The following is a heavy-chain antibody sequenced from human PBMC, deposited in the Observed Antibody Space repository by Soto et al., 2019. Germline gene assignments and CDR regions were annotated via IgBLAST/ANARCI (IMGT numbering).Heavy chain of an antibody. J-gene: IGHJ6*02. V-gene: IGHV3-23*01. CDR1: GFTFSSYA. CDR3: ARRSPGIAAAGHYYYYGMDV. D-gene: IGHD6-13*01. CDR2: ISGSGGST. Sequence: GGSLRLSCAASGFTFSSYAMSWVRQAPGKGLEWVSAISGSGGSTYYADSVKGRFTISRDNSKNTLYLQMNSLRAEDTAVYYCARRSPGIAAAGHYYYYGMDVWGQGTTDTVSS.